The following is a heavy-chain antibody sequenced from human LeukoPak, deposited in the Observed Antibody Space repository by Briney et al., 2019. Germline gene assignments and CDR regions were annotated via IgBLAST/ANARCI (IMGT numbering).Heavy chain of an antibody. CDR2: IFGSGGST. CDR1: GFAFSSYA. J-gene: IGHJ4*02. D-gene: IGHD6-19*01. Sequence: GGSLRLSCAASGFAFSSYAMYWVRQAPGKGLEWISGIFGSGGSTHYADSVKGRFTISRDNSKNTVYLQMNSLRAEDTAVYYCAKTTTGYSSGRFPGWPVDYWGQGTLVTVSS. CDR3: AKTTTGYSSGRFPGWPVDY. V-gene: IGHV3-23*01.